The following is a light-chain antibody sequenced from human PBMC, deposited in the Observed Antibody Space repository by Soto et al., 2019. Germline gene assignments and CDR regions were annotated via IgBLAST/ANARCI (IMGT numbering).Light chain of an antibody. CDR1: QSVLYSSNSKNC. CDR3: QQYCGTPPRT. J-gene: IGKJ1*01. Sequence: DIVMTQSPDSLAVSLGERATINCKSSQSVLYSSNSKNCLAWYQQKPGQPPKLLIYWASTRESGVPDRFSGSGSGTDFTLTISSLQAEDVAVYYCQQYCGTPPRTFGQGTKVEIK. CDR2: WAS. V-gene: IGKV4-1*01.